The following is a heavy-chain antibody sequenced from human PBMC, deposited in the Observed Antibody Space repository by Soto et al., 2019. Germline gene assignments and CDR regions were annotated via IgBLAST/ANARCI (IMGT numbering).Heavy chain of an antibody. Sequence: QVQLQESGPGLVKPSQTLSLTCTVSGGSISSGGYYWSWIRQHPGKGLEWIGYIYYSGSTYYNPSLKSRVTISVDTSKNQFSLKLSSVTAAATAVYYCASTYCRSVSCCLDAFDIWGQGTMVTVSS. V-gene: IGHV4-31*03. CDR3: ASTYCRSVSCCLDAFDI. CDR1: GGSISSGGYY. J-gene: IGHJ3*02. D-gene: IGHD2-15*01. CDR2: IYYSGST.